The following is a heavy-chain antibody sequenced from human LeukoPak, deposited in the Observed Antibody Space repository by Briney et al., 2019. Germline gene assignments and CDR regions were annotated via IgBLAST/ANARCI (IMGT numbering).Heavy chain of an antibody. Sequence: ASVKVSCKASGYTFTSYGISWVRQAPGQGLEWMGWISAYNGNTNYAQKLQGRVTMTTDTSTSTAYRELRSLRSDDTAVYYCARALPSYYDSSGYYYRSYYYYMDVWGKGTTVTVSS. CDR1: GYTFTSYG. J-gene: IGHJ6*03. V-gene: IGHV1-18*01. CDR3: ARALPSYYDSSGYYYRSYYYYMDV. D-gene: IGHD3-22*01. CDR2: ISAYNGNT.